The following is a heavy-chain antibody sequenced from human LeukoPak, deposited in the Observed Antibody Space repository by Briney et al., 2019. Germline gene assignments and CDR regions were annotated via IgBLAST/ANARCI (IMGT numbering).Heavy chain of an antibody. J-gene: IGHJ1*01. Sequence: PGGSLRLSCAAPGFSLSSYAMHWVRQAPGKGVEWVAIISYDGTKEYYGESVKGRFTISRENSKTTVYLQMNSLRAEDEAVYCCARGGHIVVVASGVLAEYFQHWGQGTLVTVSS. V-gene: IGHV3-30-3*01. CDR1: GFSLSSYA. D-gene: IGHD2-21*01. CDR3: ARGGHIVVVASGVLAEYFQH. CDR2: ISYDGTKE.